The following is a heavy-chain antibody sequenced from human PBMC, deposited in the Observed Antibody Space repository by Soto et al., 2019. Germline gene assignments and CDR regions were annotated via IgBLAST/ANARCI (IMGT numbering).Heavy chain of an antibody. J-gene: IGHJ4*02. Sequence: SVKVSCKASGGTFSSHSINWVRQAPGQGLEWMGGIVTLFGTANYAQNFQGRVTITADQSTSTVYMDLSSLRSDDTAVYYCEREVGYGDFSAALLDWGQGTLVTVSS. V-gene: IGHV1-69*13. CDR2: IVTLFGTA. D-gene: IGHD4-17*01. CDR1: GGTFSSHS. CDR3: EREVGYGDFSAALLD.